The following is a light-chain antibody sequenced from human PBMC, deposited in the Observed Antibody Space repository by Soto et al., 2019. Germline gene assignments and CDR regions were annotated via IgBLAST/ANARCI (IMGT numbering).Light chain of an antibody. CDR2: EVS. CDR3: SSFTTRNTLV. Sequence: QSALTQPPSVSGSPGQSVTISCTGTSSDVGSYNRVSWFRQPPGTAPKLIIYEVSNRPSGVPDRFSGSKSGNTASLTISGLQAEDEADYYCSSFTTRNTLVFGGGTKLTVL. CDR1: SSDVGSYNR. V-gene: IGLV2-18*02. J-gene: IGLJ2*01.